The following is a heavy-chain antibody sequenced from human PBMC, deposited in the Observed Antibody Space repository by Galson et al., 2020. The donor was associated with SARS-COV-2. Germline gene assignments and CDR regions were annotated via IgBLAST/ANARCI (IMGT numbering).Heavy chain of an antibody. CDR2: MSDSGSP. CDR3: ARHLTYFYDSSGYFPLDY. V-gene: IGHV4-59*08. D-gene: IGHD3-22*01. J-gene: IGHJ4*02. CDR1: GGSISSHY. Sequence: SETLSFTCSVSGGSISSHYWSWLRQPPGKGLEWIAYMSDSGSPNYNPSLKSRVTISVDTSKNQLSLIPTSVTAADTAVYYCARHLTYFYDSSGYFPLDYWGQGTLVTVSS.